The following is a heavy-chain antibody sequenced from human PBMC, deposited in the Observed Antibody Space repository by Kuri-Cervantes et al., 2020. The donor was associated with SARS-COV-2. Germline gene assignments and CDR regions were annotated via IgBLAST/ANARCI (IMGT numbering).Heavy chain of an antibody. Sequence: GESLKISCKASGYSFTSYWIAWVRQMPGKGLEWMGIIYPGDSDTRYSPSFQGQVTISADKSISTAFLQWSSLKASDTAIYYCARRAYGEQVDYYYMDVWGKGTTVTVSS. CDR1: GYSFTSYW. D-gene: IGHD4-17*01. J-gene: IGHJ6*03. CDR2: IYPGDSDT. V-gene: IGHV5-51*01. CDR3: ARRAYGEQVDYYYMDV.